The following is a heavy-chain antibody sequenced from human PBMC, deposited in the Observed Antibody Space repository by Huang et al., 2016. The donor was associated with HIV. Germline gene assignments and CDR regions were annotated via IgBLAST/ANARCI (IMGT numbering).Heavy chain of an antibody. CDR1: GDSISSGAFY. CDR3: ARGRGGTHSYFFYSMDV. J-gene: IGHJ6*03. CDR2: VYPSGSF. Sequence: QVQLQESGPGLVQPSQTLSLICTVSGDSISSGAFYWTWIRQSAGGGLQWIGHVYPSGSFLDNGSLRSRVTIALDTSKTQLSLNLRSVTAADTALYFCARGRGGTHSYFFYSMDVWGAGTAVIVSS. V-gene: IGHV4-61*09. D-gene: IGHD1-26*01.